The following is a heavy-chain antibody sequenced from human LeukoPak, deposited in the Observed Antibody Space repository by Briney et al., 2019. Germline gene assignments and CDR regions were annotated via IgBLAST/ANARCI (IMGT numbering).Heavy chain of an antibody. CDR2: INHSGST. J-gene: IGHJ4*02. CDR1: GGSFSGYY. CDR3: ARGVLLWFGELLSHFDY. D-gene: IGHD3-10*01. Sequence: KPSETLSLTCAVYGGSFSGYYWSWIRQPPGKGLEWIGEINHSGSTNYNPSLKSRVTISVDTSKNQFSLKLGSVTAADTAVYYCARGVLLWFGELLSHFDYWGQGTLVTVSS. V-gene: IGHV4-34*01.